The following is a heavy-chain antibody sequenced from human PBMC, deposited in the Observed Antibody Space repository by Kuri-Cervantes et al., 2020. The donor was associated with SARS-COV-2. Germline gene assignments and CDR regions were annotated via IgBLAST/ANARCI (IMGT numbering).Heavy chain of an antibody. Sequence: GESLKISCAASGFTFSSYGMHWVRQAPGKGLEWVAVISYDGSNKYYADSVKGRFTISRDNSKNTLYLQMNSLRAEDTAVYYCAKDTGAGIDYSLMDVWGQGTTVTVSS. CDR3: AKDTGAGIDYSLMDV. J-gene: IGHJ6*02. V-gene: IGHV3-30*18. CDR1: GFTFSSYG. D-gene: IGHD4-11*01. CDR2: ISYDGSNK.